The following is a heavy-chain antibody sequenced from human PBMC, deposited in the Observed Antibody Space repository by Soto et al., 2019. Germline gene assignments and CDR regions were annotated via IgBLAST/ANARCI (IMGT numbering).Heavy chain of an antibody. Sequence: EVQLVESGGGLVQPGGSLRLSCAASGFTFSSYVINWLRQAPGKGLEWVSYISISSSTRYYADSVRGRFTISRDNAKNSLYLQMNSLRDEDTAVYYCASGGGFFDYWGQGTLVTVSS. J-gene: IGHJ4*02. CDR3: ASGGGFFDY. V-gene: IGHV3-48*02. CDR2: ISISSSTR. D-gene: IGHD3-16*01. CDR1: GFTFSSYV.